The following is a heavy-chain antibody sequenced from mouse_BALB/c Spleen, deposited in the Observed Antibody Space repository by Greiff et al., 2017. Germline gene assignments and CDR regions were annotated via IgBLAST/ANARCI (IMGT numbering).Heavy chain of an antibody. CDR3: ARGVVAPDY. CDR2: INPSSGYT. Sequence: QVQLQQSGAELAKPGASVKMSCKASGYTFTSYWMHWVKQRPGQGLEWIGYINPSSGYTNYNQKFKDKATLTADKSSSTAYMQLSSLTSEDSAVYYCARGVVAPDYWGKGTTLTVSS. V-gene: IGHV1-7*01. CDR1: GYTFTSYW. D-gene: IGHD1-1*01. J-gene: IGHJ2*01.